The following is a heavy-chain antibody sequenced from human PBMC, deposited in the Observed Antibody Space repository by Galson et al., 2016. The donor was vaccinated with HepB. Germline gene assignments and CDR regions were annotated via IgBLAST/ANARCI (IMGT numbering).Heavy chain of an antibody. CDR1: GDSVSSDISG. CDR3: AWGLNWFDP. V-gene: IGHV6-1*01. Sequence: CAISGDSVSSDISGCNWFRLSPSRGLEWLGRTYYRSQWHTHYADSVRSRISVIPDTSKNQVSLQLTSVTPEDAAVYYCAWGLNWFDPWGQGTLVTVSS. D-gene: IGHD3-16*01. CDR2: TYYRSQWHT. J-gene: IGHJ5*02.